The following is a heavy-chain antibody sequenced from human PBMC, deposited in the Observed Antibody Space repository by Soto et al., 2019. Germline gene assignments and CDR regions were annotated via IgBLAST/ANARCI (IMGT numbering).Heavy chain of an antibody. J-gene: IGHJ6*03. CDR1: GYTFTSYG. CDR2: ISAYNGNT. CDR3: ARDTLPLSYYYYYMDV. V-gene: IGHV1-18*01. Sequence: ASVKVSCKASGYTFTSYGISWVLQAPGQGLEWMGWISAYNGNTNYAQKLQGRVTMTTDTSTSTAYMELRSLRSDDTAVYYCARDTLPLSYYYYYMDVWGKGTTVTVSS.